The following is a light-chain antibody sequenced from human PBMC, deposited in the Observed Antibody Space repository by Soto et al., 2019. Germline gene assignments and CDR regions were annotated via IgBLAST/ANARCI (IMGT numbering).Light chain of an antibody. CDR2: WAS. V-gene: IGKV4-1*01. CDR1: QSVLYSFNNNNY. CDR3: QQYYTTPPT. J-gene: IGKJ5*01. Sequence: DIVMTQSPDSLAVSLGERATINCKSSQSVLYSFNNNNYLAWYQQKPGQPPKLLIYWASTRESGVPDRFSGNGSGTDFTLTISSLQAEDVAVYYCQQYYTTPPTFGLGTRLEIK.